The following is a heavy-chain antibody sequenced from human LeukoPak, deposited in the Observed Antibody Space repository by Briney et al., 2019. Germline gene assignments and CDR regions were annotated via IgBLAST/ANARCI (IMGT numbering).Heavy chain of an antibody. V-gene: IGHV1-2*02. D-gene: IGHD2-2*03. Sequence: ASVKVSCKASGYTFTGYYMHWVRQAPGQGLEWMGWINPNSGGTNYAQKFQGRVTMTRDTSISTAYMELSRLRSDDTAVYYCARDCLDIVVVPAAMSLRYYGMDVWGQGTTVTVSS. CDR2: INPNSGGT. CDR1: GYTFTGYY. CDR3: ARDCLDIVVVPAAMSLRYYGMDV. J-gene: IGHJ6*02.